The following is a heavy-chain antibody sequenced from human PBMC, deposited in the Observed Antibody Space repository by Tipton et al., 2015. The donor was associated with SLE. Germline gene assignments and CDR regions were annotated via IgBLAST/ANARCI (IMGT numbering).Heavy chain of an antibody. J-gene: IGHJ4*02. D-gene: IGHD7-27*01. V-gene: IGHV4-34*01. Sequence: TLSLTCSIYGGSFGGYYWSWIRQPPGKGLEWIGEINHGGSTNYNPSLKSRVTISVDTSKNQFSLKLSSVTAADTAVYYCARDPNGGYGSFDYWGLGALVTVSS. CDR3: ARDPNGGYGSFDY. CDR1: GGSFGGYY. CDR2: INHGGST.